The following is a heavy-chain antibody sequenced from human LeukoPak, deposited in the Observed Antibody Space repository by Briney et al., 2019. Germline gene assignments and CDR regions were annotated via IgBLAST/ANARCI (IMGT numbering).Heavy chain of an antibody. D-gene: IGHD3-22*01. V-gene: IGHV3-30-3*01. CDR3: ARGYYYDSSGYSLPGAFDV. Sequence: GGSLRLSCAATGFTFSSYAMHWVRQAPGKGLEWVAVISYDGSNKYYADSVKGRFTISRDNSKNTLYLQMNSLRAEDTAVYYCARGYYYDSSGYSLPGAFDVWGQGTVVTVSS. CDR1: GFTFSSYA. J-gene: IGHJ3*01. CDR2: ISYDGSNK.